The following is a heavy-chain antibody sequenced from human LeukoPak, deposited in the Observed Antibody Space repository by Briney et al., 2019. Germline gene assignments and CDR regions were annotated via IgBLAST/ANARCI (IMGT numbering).Heavy chain of an antibody. V-gene: IGHV3-15*01. J-gene: IGHJ5*02. CDR3: TTEEYLRLRLGELSLVGT. D-gene: IGHD3-16*02. Sequence: MAGGSLRLSCAASGLTFSHAWMTWVRQAPGKGLEWVGRILSKTDGGATEYAAPVKGRFTISRDDSKKTVYLQMNTLKTEDTAVYYCTTEEYLRLRLGELSLVGTWGPGTLVTVSS. CDR1: GLTFSHAW. CDR2: ILSKTDGGAT.